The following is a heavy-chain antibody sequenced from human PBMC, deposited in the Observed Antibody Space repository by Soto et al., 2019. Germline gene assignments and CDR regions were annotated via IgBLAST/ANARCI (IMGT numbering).Heavy chain of an antibody. CDR2: MSYDGSNK. D-gene: IGHD2-8*02. CDR1: GFTITNFG. CDR3: AKDYCTGGRSSSYYFDD. V-gene: IGHV3-30*18. J-gene: IGHJ4*02. Sequence: QVQLVESGGGVVQPGWSLRLSCVASGFTITNFGMHWVRQAPGKGLEWVAIMSYDGSNKYSADSVKGRFTISRDISKNTLYLQMNSLRPEYTAVYYCAKDYCTGGRSSSYYFDDWGQGTLVTVSS.